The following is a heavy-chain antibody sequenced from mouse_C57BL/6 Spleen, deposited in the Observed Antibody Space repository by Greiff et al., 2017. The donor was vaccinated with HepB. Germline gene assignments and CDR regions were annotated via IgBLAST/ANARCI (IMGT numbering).Heavy chain of an antibody. D-gene: IGHD2-4*01. Sequence: VQLQQPGAELVKPGASVKLSCNASGYTFTSYWMHWVKQRPGQGLEWIGMIHPNSGSTNYNEKFKSKATLTVDKSSSTAYMQLSSLTSEDSAVYYCAADDYDEGFAYWGQGTLVTVSA. J-gene: IGHJ3*01. V-gene: IGHV1-64*01. CDR2: IHPNSGST. CDR1: GYTFTSYW. CDR3: AADDYDEGFAY.